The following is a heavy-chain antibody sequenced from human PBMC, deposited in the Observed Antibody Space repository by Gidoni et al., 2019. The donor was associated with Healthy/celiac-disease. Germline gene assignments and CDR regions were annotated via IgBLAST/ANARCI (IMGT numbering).Heavy chain of an antibody. J-gene: IGHJ3*02. CDR2: IRSKAYGGTT. V-gene: IGHV3-49*03. Sequence: EVQRVESGGGLVQPGRSLRLPCTASGFTFGDYAMIWCRQHPGKGLEWVGFIRSKAYGGTTESAASVKGRFTISSDDSKSIADLQMNSLKTVDTAVYYCTGRNSSGYYYLGAFDIWGQGTMVTVFS. D-gene: IGHD3-22*01. CDR3: TGRNSSGYYYLGAFDI. CDR1: GFTFGDYA.